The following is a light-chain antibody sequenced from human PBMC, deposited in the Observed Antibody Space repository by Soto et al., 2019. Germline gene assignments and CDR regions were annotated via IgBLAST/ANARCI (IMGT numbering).Light chain of an antibody. CDR1: QTSSNW. CDR3: QQTYRTPQP. J-gene: IGKJ5*01. Sequence: DIQMTPSPSCLSPSVVDRVTITSRESQTSSNWVDWYQQKPGTAPKLVIYHASTLERVGPSRLSGRGSVTDFTLTSSNVQPEGFATYSCQQTYRTPQPFGQGTRLEIK. V-gene: IGKV1-39*01. CDR2: HAS.